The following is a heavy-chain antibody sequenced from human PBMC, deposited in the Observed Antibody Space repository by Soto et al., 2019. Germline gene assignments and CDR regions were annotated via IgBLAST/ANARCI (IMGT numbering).Heavy chain of an antibody. Sequence: ASVKVSCKASGVTFSSYAISWVRQAPGQGLEWMGGIIPIFGTANYAQKFQGRVTITADESTSTAYMELSSLRSEDTAVYYCARDSSRFGSPVTTNFDYWGQGTLVTVSS. V-gene: IGHV1-69*13. J-gene: IGHJ4*02. CDR3: ARDSSRFGSPVTTNFDY. D-gene: IGHD3-10*01. CDR1: GVTFSSYA. CDR2: IIPIFGTA.